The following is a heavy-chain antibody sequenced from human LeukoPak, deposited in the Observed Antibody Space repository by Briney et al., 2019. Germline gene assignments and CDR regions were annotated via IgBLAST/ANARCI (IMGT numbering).Heavy chain of an antibody. CDR2: INGDGSST. D-gene: IGHD1-26*01. V-gene: IGHV3-74*01. Sequence: GGSLRLSCAASGFTFSSYWMHWVRQAPGKGLVWVSRINGDGSSTNYADSVKGRFTISRDNSKNTLYLQMNNLRAEDTAVYYCASRPASETYFAVFDYWGQGTLVTVSS. CDR1: GFTFSSYW. CDR3: ASRPASETYFAVFDY. J-gene: IGHJ4*02.